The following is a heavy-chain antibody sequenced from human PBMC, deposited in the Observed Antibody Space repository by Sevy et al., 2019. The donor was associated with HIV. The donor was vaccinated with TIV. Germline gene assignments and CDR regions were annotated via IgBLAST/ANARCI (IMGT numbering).Heavy chain of an antibody. CDR2: IKSRPDGGTT. CDR1: GFTFSYAW. J-gene: IGHJ6*02. D-gene: IGHD2-8*01. V-gene: IGHV3-15*01. CDR3: STDPIIVLLGSDGMDV. Sequence: GGSLRLSCVASGFTFSYAWMSWVRQAPGKGLEWVGRIKSRPDGGTTDYAAPVKGRFTISRDDSKNTLYLQMNSLKTEDTGVYYCSTDPIIVLLGSDGMDVWGQGTTVTVSS.